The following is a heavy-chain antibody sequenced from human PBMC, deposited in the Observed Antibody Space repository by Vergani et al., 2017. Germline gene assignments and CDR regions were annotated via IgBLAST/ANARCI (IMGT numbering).Heavy chain of an antibody. Sequence: EVQLVESGGGLVQPGRSLRLSCAASGFTFDDYAMHWVRHAPGKGLEWVSGISWNSGSIGYANSVKGRFTISSDNAKNSLYLQMNSLRAEDTALYYCAKVGGYCSSTSCYYYYGMDVWGQGTTVTVSS. CDR3: AKVGGYCSSTSCYYYYGMDV. CDR2: ISWNSGSI. CDR1: GFTFDDYA. D-gene: IGHD2-2*01. J-gene: IGHJ6*02. V-gene: IGHV3-9*01.